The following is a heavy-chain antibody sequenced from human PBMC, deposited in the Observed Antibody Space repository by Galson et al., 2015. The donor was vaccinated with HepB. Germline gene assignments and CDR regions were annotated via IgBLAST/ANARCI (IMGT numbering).Heavy chain of an antibody. D-gene: IGHD2-15*01. V-gene: IGHV3-23*01. CDR3: ALLPGDTSGPYYFDY. Sequence: SLRLSCAASGFTFSNAWMSWVRQAPGKGLEWVSAISGSGASTYYADSVKGRFTISRDNSKNTLYLQMNSLRAEDTAVYYCALLPGDTSGPYYFDYWGQGTLVTVSS. CDR2: ISGSGAST. J-gene: IGHJ4*02. CDR1: GFTFSNAW.